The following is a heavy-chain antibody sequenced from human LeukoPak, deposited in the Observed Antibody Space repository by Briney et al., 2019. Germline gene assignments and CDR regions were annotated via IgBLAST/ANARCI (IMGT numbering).Heavy chain of an antibody. D-gene: IGHD3-16*02. V-gene: IGHV1-18*01. J-gene: IGHJ4*02. CDR3: ARVRVWGSYRPRYFDY. CDR2: ISAYNVNT. CDR1: GYTFTRSG. Sequence: GASVKVSCTASGYTFTRSGISWVRHAPGQGLEWMGWISAYNVNTNDAQKLQGRVTMTTDTSTSTAYMELRSLRCDDTAVYYCARVRVWGSYRPRYFDYWGQGTLVTVSS.